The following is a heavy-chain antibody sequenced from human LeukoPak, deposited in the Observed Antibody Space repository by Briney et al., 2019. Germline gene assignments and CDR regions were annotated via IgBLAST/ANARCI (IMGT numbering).Heavy chain of an antibody. J-gene: IGHJ4*02. V-gene: IGHV1-2*02. CDR2: INPNSGGT. CDR3: ARGSAVGEGYEAPNFDY. Sequence: ASVKVSCKASGYTFTGYYMHWVRQAPGQGLEWMGWINPNSGGTNYAQKFQGRVTMTRDTSISTAYMELSRLRSDDTAVYYCARGSAVGEGYEAPNFDYWGQGTLVTVSS. CDR1: GYTFTGYY. D-gene: IGHD5-12*01.